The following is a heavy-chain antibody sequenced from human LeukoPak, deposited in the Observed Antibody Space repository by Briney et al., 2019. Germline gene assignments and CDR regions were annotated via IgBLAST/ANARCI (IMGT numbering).Heavy chain of an antibody. J-gene: IGHJ4*02. D-gene: IGHD2-2*01. Sequence: GGSLRLSCAASGFTFSNYWMHWVRQAPGKGLVWVSRINGDGSTTTYADSVKGRFTISRDNAKNRLYLQMNSLRAEDTAVYYCARGGCSSTSCYYYFDYWGQGTLVTVSS. V-gene: IGHV3-74*01. CDR2: INGDGSTT. CDR3: ARGGCSSTSCYYYFDY. CDR1: GFTFSNYW.